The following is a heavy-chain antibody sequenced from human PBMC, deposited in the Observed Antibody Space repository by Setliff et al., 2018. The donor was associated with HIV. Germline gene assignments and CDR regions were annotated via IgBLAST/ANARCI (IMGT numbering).Heavy chain of an antibody. CDR1: GGSISSYY. V-gene: IGHV4-39*07. CDR3: AREIPYSFGYYFDC. CDR2: IYYSGST. Sequence: SETLSLTCTVSGGSISSYYWSWIRQPPGKGLEWIGSIYYSGSTYDNPSLKSRVAISVDMSKNQFSLKLSSVTAADTAVYYCAREIPYSFGYYFDCWGQGTLVTVSS. J-gene: IGHJ4*02. D-gene: IGHD5-18*01.